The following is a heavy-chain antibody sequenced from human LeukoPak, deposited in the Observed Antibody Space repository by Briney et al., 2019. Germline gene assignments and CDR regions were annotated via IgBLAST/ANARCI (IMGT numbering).Heavy chain of an antibody. CDR3: ARFLAGTRHFHFYYYMDV. J-gene: IGHJ6*03. CDR2: INHSGST. V-gene: IGHV4-34*01. D-gene: IGHD3-9*01. Sequence: SETLSLTCAVYGGSFSGYYWSWIRQPPGKGLEWIGEINHSGSTNYNPSLKSRVTISVDTSKNQFSLKVISVTAADTAVYYCARFLAGTRHFHFYYYMDVWGKGATVTISS. CDR1: GGSFSGYY.